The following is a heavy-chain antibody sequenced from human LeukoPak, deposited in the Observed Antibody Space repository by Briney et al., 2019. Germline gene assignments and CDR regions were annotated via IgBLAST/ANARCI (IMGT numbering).Heavy chain of an antibody. J-gene: IGHJ4*02. CDR3: AKSTYYNYYFDY. D-gene: IGHD1-1*01. V-gene: IGHV4-34*01. CDR2: INHSGST. Sequence: SETLSLTCAVYGGSFSGYYWSWIRQPPGKGLEWIGEINHSGSTNYNPSLKSRVTISADASKNQFSLNVNSVTAADTARYYCAKSTYYNYYFDYWGQGIQVTVSS. CDR1: GGSFSGYY.